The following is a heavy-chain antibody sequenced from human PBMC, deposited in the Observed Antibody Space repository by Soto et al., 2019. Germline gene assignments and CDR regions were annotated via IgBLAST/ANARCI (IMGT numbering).Heavy chain of an antibody. J-gene: IGHJ5*02. Sequence: ASVKVSCKASGYTFTSYGIHWVRQAPGQRLEWMGWINAANGDTKYSPKFQGRVTITRDTSASTAYMELSSLRSEDTAVYYCVRRHVSATGIDWFDPWGQGTLVTSPQ. V-gene: IGHV1-3*01. CDR1: GYTFTSYG. D-gene: IGHD6-13*01. CDR2: INAANGDT. CDR3: VRRHVSATGIDWFDP.